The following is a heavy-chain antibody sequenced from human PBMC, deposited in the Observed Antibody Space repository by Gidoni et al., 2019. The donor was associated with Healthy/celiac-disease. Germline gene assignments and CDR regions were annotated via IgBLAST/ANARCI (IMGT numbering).Heavy chain of an antibody. CDR2: ISYDGSNK. D-gene: IGHD2-15*01. CDR3: ARVIRELKAATGLDI. V-gene: IGHV3-30*01. Sequence: QVQLVESGGGVVQPGRSLRLSCSASGFTCRSYAMHCVRQAPGKGLEWVAFISYDGSNKYYADSVKGRFTISRDKSKNTLYLQMNSLRAEDTAVYYCARVIRELKAATGLDIWGQGTMVTVSS. J-gene: IGHJ3*02. CDR1: GFTCRSYA.